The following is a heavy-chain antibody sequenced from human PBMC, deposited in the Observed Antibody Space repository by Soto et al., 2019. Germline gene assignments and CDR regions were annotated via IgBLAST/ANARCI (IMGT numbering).Heavy chain of an antibody. D-gene: IGHD2-21*02. Sequence: ASETLSLTCTVSGASIKITDYYLSWIRQAPGKGLEWIGYVYYTGSTYYNPSLMSRLTISVDTSKNQFYLKLTSVTAAETAVYYCVSTAREGAVDSHWLDRWGQGTQVTGSS. CDR3: VSTAREGAVDSHWLDR. V-gene: IGHV4-30-4*01. J-gene: IGHJ5*02. CDR1: GASIKITDYY. CDR2: VYYTGST.